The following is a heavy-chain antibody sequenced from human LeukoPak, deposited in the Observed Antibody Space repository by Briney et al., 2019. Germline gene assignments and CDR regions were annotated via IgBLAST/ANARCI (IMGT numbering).Heavy chain of an antibody. J-gene: IGHJ4*02. CDR2: ISHDGNNK. D-gene: IGHD2-21*02. CDR1: GFTFTNYG. Sequence: PGGSLRLSCAASGFTFTNYGLHWVRQAPGKGLEWVALISHDGNNKYYADSVEGRFATSRDDSKNTLYLQMNSLRAEDTAVYYCAKDPSLRVTLPVWGQGTLVTVSS. CDR3: AKDPSLRVTLPV. V-gene: IGHV3-30*18.